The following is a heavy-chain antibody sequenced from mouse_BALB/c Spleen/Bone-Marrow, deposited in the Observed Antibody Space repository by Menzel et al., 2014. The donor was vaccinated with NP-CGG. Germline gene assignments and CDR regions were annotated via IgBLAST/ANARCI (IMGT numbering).Heavy chain of an antibody. CDR3: TRSNYGYWYFDV. D-gene: IGHD1-1*01. J-gene: IGHJ1*01. CDR2: INPSNGGT. V-gene: IGHV1S81*02. CDR1: GYSFTRYY. Sequence: QVQLKQSGAELVKPGASVKLSCKASGYSFTRYYMYWVKQRPGQGLEWIGEINPSNGGTNFNEKFKSKTTLTVDRSSSTAYMQFSSLTSEDSAVYYCTRSNYGYWYFDVWGAGTTVTGSS.